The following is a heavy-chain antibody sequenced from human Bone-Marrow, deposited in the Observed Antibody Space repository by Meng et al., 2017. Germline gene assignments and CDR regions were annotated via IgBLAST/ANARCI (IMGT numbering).Heavy chain of an antibody. D-gene: IGHD3-16*01. V-gene: IGHV3-21*01. CDR1: GFTFSSYS. CDR3: ARGDYVWGAFDY. J-gene: IGHJ4*02. Sequence: EVQLGESGGGLVKPGGALGLSWAASGFTFSSYSMNWVRQAPGKGLEWVSSISSSSSYIYYADSVKGRFTISRDNAKNSLYLQMNSLRAEDTAVYYCARGDYVWGAFDYWGQGTLVTVSS. CDR2: ISSSSSYI.